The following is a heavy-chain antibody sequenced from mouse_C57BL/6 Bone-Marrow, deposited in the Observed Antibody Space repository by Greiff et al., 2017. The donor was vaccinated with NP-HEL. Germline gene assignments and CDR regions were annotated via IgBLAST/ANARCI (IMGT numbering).Heavy chain of an antibody. CDR1: GFTFSSYA. J-gene: IGHJ4*01. CDR3: ARDRGDHPYAMDY. V-gene: IGHV5-4*01. Sequence: EVKVVESGGGLVKPGGSLKLSCAASGFTFSSYAMSWVRQTPEKRLEWVATISDGGSYTYYPDNVKGRFTISRDNAKNNLYLQMSHLKSEDTAMYYCARDRGDHPYAMDYWGQGTSVTVSS. CDR2: ISDGGSYT.